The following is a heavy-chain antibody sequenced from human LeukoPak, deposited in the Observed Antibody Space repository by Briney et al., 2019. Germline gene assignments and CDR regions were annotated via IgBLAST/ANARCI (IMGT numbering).Heavy chain of an antibody. J-gene: IGHJ5*02. CDR2: IYYSGST. CDR3: ARALVRYDILTGYPAWFDP. Sequence: SETLSLTCTVSGDSISRYYWSWIRQPPGKGLEWIGYIYYSGSTNYNPSLKSRVTISVDTSKNQFSLKLSSVTAADTAVYYCARALVRYDILTGYPAWFDPWGQGTLVTVSS. CDR1: GDSISRYY. D-gene: IGHD3-9*01. V-gene: IGHV4-59*01.